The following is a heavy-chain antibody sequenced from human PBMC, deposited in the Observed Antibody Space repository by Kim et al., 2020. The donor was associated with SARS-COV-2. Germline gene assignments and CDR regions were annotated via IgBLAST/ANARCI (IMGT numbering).Heavy chain of an antibody. CDR2: ISYDGSNK. V-gene: IGHV3-30*04. CDR3: AREVRGAIYFDY. CDR1: GFTFSAYA. Sequence: GGSLRLSCAASGFTFSAYAMHWVRQAPGKGLEWVAVISYDGSNKYYADSVKGRFTISRDNSQNTLYVEMNSLRPEDTAVYYCAREVRGAIYFDYWGQGT. J-gene: IGHJ4*02. D-gene: IGHD3-10*01.